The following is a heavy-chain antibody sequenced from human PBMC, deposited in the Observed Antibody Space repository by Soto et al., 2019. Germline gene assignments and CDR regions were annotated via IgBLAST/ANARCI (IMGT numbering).Heavy chain of an antibody. CDR3: ARGVVQLELRGGSNWFDP. V-gene: IGHV4-30-2*01. Sequence: QLQLQESGSGLVKPSQTLSLTCAVSGGSISSGGYSWSWIRQPPGKGLEWIGYIYHSGSTYYNPSLKRRVTISVDRSKNQFSLKLSSVTAADTAVYYCARGVVQLELRGGSNWFDPWGQGTLVTVSS. CDR2: IYHSGST. D-gene: IGHD1-7*01. CDR1: GGSISSGGYS. J-gene: IGHJ5*02.